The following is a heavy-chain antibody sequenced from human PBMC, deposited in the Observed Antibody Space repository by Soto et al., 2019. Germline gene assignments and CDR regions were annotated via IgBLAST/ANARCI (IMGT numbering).Heavy chain of an antibody. CDR3: ARELWLGYYYYGMDV. CDR2: IYYSGST. CDR1: GGSVSSGSYY. Sequence: SDTLSLTCTVSGGSVSSGSYYWSWIRQPPGKGLEWIGYIYYSGSTNYNPSLKSRVTISVDTSKNQFSLKLSSVTAADTAVYYCARELWLGYYYYGMDVWGQGTTVTVSS. V-gene: IGHV4-61*01. D-gene: IGHD5-18*01. J-gene: IGHJ6*02.